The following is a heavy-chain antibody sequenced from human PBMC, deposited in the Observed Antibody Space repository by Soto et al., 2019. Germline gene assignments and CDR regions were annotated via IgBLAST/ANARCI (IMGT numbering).Heavy chain of an antibody. CDR1: GFTFRNYG. CDR3: ARDQLYYNDTSASPLNAFDV. CDR2: IGIGSSTK. D-gene: IGHD3-22*01. J-gene: IGHJ3*01. Sequence: HPGGSLRLSCAASGFTFRNYGMNWVRQAPGKGLEWVSYIGIGSSTKYYADSVKGRFTISRDNAKNSLYLQMNSLRAEDTAVYYCARDQLYYNDTSASPLNAFDVWGEGTMVIVSS. V-gene: IGHV3-48*01.